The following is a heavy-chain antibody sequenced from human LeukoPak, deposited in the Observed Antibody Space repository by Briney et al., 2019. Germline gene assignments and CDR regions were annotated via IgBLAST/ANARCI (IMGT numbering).Heavy chain of an antibody. Sequence: GASVKVSCKASGGTFSSYAISWVRQAPGQGLEWMGGIIPIFGTANYAQKFQGRVTITADESTSTAYMELSSLRSEDTAVYYCARDVTMVRGVRTRFDYWGQGTLVTVSS. J-gene: IGHJ4*02. CDR2: IIPIFGTA. CDR3: ARDVTMVRGVRTRFDY. V-gene: IGHV1-69*13. CDR1: GGTFSSYA. D-gene: IGHD3-10*01.